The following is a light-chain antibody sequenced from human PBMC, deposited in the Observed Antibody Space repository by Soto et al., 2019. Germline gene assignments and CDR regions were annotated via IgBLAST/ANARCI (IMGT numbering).Light chain of an antibody. CDR2: GPS. Sequence: EFVLTQSPDTLSLPPGVRATLSCRASQTVTSSNVAWYQQKPGQAPRPLVYGPSTRATGVPDRFSGSGSGTDFTLTISSLEPEDFAVYYCQKYGDSIPVTFGPGTKVEIK. CDR1: QTVTSSN. CDR3: QKYGDSIPVT. J-gene: IGKJ3*01. V-gene: IGKV3-20*01.